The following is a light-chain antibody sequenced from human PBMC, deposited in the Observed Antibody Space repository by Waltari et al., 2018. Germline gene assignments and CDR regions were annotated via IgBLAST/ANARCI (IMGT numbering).Light chain of an antibody. CDR1: QTISNH. Sequence: DIQMTQSPSSLSASVVDRVTLTCRASQTISNHLTWYQPKPGQAPRLLIFGVSSLRGGVPSRFRGSGSETDFTLTISGLQPEDLATYYCQHSDGPSPFGQGTKLEIK. CDR3: QHSDGPSP. J-gene: IGKJ2*01. V-gene: IGKV1-39*01. CDR2: GVS.